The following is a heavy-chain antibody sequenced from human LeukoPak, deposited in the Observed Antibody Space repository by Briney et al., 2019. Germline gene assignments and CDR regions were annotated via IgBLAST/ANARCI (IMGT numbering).Heavy chain of an antibody. D-gene: IGHD4-17*01. CDR2: MYHTGSS. CDR3: PRLYGDYGWFDP. V-gene: IGHV4-4*02. J-gene: IGHJ5*02. CDR1: GDSISGTNW. Sequence: PSETLSLTCAVSGDSISGTNWWSWVRQSPGKGLVWIGEMYHTGSSNYNPSLKSRVTISVDMSKNQLSLRLLSVPAAHPGVYFCPRLYGDYGWFDPWGQGTLVTVSS.